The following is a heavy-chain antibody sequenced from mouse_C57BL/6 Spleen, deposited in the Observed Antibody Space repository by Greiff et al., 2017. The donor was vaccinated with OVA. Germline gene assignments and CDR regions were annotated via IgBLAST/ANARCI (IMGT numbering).Heavy chain of an antibody. CDR2: ISYDGSN. CDR3: AISTMVTYWYFDV. V-gene: IGHV3-6*01. J-gene: IGHJ1*03. D-gene: IGHD2-2*01. CDR1: GYSITSGYY. Sequence: EESGPGLVKPSQSLSLTCSVTGYSITSGYYWTWIRQFPGNKLEWMGYISYDGSNNYNPSLKNRISITRDTSKNQFFLKLNSVTTEDTATYYCAISTMVTYWYFDVWGTGTTVTVSS.